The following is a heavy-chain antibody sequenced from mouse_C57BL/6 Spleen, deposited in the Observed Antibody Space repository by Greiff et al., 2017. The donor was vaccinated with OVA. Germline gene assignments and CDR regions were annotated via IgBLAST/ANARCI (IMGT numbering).Heavy chain of an antibody. V-gene: IGHV5-9*01. Sequence: EVKLMESGGGLVKPGGSLKLSCAASGFTFSSYTMSWVRQTPEKRLEWVATISGGGGNTYYPDSVKGRFTISRDNAKNTLYLQMSSLRSEDTALYYCARQDYHWYFGVWGTGTTVTVSS. D-gene: IGHD1-1*02. J-gene: IGHJ1*03. CDR3: ARQDYHWYFGV. CDR2: ISGGGGNT. CDR1: GFTFSSYT.